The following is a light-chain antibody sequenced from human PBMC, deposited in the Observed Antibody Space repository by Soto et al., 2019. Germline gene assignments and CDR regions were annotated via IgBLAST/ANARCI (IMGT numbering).Light chain of an antibody. Sequence: IQMTQYPSSLSASVGDRVTITCRASQDIRNDLGWYQQKPGKPPKLLIYESSNLRGGVSSRFSGSGSGTDFTLTISSLQSEDFAVYYCQQYNNWPPTFGQGTRLEIK. J-gene: IGKJ5*01. CDR1: QDIRND. CDR2: ESS. V-gene: IGKV1-17*01. CDR3: QQYNNWPPT.